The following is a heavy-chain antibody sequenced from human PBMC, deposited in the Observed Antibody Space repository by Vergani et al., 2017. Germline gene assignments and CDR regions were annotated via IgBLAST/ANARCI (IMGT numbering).Heavy chain of an antibody. J-gene: IGHJ3*01. Sequence: QVQLQASGPGRVKPSQTLSLTCTMSGGSISAGYYFWSWIRQPAGKGLEWLGHISASGNASHSPSLKTRVSMSVDTSKNQFYLTVTSVTAADTAIYFCARRSGGYYSGGKVHPLRTAFEVLGHGTVVTVSS. CDR1: GGSISAGYYF. CDR3: ARRSGGYYSGGKVHPLRTAFEV. D-gene: IGHD2-15*01. CDR2: ISASGNA. V-gene: IGHV4-61*02.